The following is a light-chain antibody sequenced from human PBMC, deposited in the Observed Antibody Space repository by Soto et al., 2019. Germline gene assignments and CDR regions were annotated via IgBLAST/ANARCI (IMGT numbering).Light chain of an antibody. V-gene: IGKV1-39*01. CDR1: QSISTF. CDR2: ASS. CDR3: QQTYSNRLS. J-gene: IGKJ4*01. Sequence: DIQMAQSPSSLSASVGDRVTITCRASQSISTFVNWYQQKGGKAPKLLIHASSTLPSGVPSRFSGTGSGTDFTLTISDLQPEDCATYYCQQTYSNRLSLGGGTKVDI.